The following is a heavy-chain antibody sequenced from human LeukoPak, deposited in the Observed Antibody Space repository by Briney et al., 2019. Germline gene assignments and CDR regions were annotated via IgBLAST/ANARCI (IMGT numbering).Heavy chain of an antibody. CDR2: IYYSEST. CDR3: ARVYDVPNYFDY. D-gene: IGHD2-2*01. CDR1: GRPISSHY. V-gene: IGHV4-59*11. J-gene: IGHJ4*02. Sequence: SEPLSLPCSVSGRPISSHYGIWLRQPPGKGLEWIGYIYYSESTNYHPSRKGPVTLSVGTSQNQFSLRLSSLTAADTAVYYCARVYDVPNYFDYWGQGTLVTVSS.